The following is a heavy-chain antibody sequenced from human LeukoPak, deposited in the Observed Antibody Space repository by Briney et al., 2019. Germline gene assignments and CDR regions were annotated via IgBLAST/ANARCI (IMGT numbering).Heavy chain of an antibody. CDR3: ARAAYSGSYYDY. Sequence: SETLSLTYAVYGGSFSGYYWSWIRQPPGKGLEWIGEINHSGSTNYNPSLKSRVTISVDTSKNQFSLKLSSVTAADTAVYYRARAAYSGSYYDYWGQGTLVTVSS. J-gene: IGHJ4*02. D-gene: IGHD1-26*01. CDR1: GGSFSGYY. CDR2: INHSGST. V-gene: IGHV4-34*01.